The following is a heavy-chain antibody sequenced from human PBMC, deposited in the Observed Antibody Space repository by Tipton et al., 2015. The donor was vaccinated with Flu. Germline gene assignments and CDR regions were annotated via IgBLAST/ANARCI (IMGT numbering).Heavy chain of an antibody. Sequence: LRLSCTVSGGSISGYYWTWIRQPAGKGLEWIGHIYTRGSTDYNPSHKSRVTMSVDTSKNHFSLKLSSVTAADTAVYYCARRGSTSLTADYWGQGTLVTVSS. CDR2: IYTRGST. CDR1: GGSISGYY. CDR3: ARRGSTSLTADY. V-gene: IGHV4-4*07. J-gene: IGHJ4*02. D-gene: IGHD2-2*01.